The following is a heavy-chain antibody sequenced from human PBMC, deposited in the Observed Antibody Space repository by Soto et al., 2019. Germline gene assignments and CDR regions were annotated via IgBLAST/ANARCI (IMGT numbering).Heavy chain of an antibody. CDR1: GFTFSSYA. CDR2: ISGSGGST. Sequence: PGGSLRLSCAASGFTFSSYAMSWVRQAPGKGLEWVSAISGSGGSTYYADSVKGRFTISRDNSKNTLYLQMNSLRAEDTAVYYCAKDIKITMIVVVISYFDYWGQGTLVTVSS. D-gene: IGHD3-22*01. CDR3: AKDIKITMIVVVISYFDY. V-gene: IGHV3-23*01. J-gene: IGHJ4*02.